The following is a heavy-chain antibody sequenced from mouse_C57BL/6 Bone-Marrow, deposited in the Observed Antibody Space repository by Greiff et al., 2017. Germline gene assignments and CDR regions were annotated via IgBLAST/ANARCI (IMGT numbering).Heavy chain of an antibody. CDR1: GYPFTSYW. D-gene: IGHD2-10*01. J-gene: IGHJ4*01. CDR2: IPPNSGST. V-gene: IGHV1-64*01. Sequence: VQLQQPGAELVKPGASVKLSCKASGYPFTSYWIHWVKQRPGQGLEWIGMIPPNSGSTNYNEKFKSKATLTVDKSSSTAYMQLSSLTSEDSAVYYCATYSYAMDYWGQGTSVTVSS. CDR3: ATYSYAMDY.